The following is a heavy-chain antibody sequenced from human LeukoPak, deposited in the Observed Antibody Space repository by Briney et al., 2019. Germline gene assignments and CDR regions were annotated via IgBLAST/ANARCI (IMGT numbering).Heavy chain of an antibody. Sequence: SETLSLTCAVYGGSFSGYYWSWIRQPPGKGLEWIGEINHSGSTNYNPSLKSRVTISVDTSKNQFSLKLSSVTAADTAVYYCARGEESPSGYDYPPYYYYYMDVWGKGTTVTVSS. CDR3: ARGEESPSGYDYPPYYYYYMDV. V-gene: IGHV4-34*01. J-gene: IGHJ6*03. CDR2: INHSGST. CDR1: GGSFSGYY. D-gene: IGHD5-12*01.